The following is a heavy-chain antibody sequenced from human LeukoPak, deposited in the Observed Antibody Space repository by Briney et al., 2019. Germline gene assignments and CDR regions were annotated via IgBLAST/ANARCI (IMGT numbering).Heavy chain of an antibody. Sequence: GGSLRLSCAASGFTLSSYSMNWVRQAPGKGLEWVSSISSSSSYIYYADSVKGRFTISRDNAKNSLYLQMNSLRAEDTAVYYCARSVQADYDIFDLGWFDPRGQGTLVTVSS. CDR2: ISSSSSYI. D-gene: IGHD3-9*01. CDR1: GFTLSSYS. CDR3: ARSVQADYDIFDLGWFDP. J-gene: IGHJ5*02. V-gene: IGHV3-21*01.